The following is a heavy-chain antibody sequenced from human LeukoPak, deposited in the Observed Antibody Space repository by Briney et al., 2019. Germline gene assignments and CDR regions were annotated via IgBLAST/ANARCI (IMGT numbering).Heavy chain of an antibody. CDR2: ISANNGYT. V-gene: IGHV1-18*04. CDR1: GYTFTSNG. CDR3: ARGNSASEIYHYLNWFDP. D-gene: IGHD4-23*01. Sequence: ASVKVSCKASGYTFTSNGVTWVRQAPGQGLEWMGWISANNGYTNYAQKFQDRVTLTTDTSTSTAYMELRSLRSDDTAVYYCARGNSASEIYHYLNWFDPWGQGPRSPSPQ. J-gene: IGHJ5*02.